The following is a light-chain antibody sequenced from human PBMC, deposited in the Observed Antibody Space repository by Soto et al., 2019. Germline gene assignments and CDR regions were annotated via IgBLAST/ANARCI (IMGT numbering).Light chain of an antibody. CDR1: NIGSKS. Sequence: SYELTQPPSVSVAPGQTARITCGGNNIGSKSVHWYQQKPGQAPVLVVYDDSDRPSGIPERFSGSNSGNTATLTISRVEAGDEADYYCQLWDSSSDHVVFGGGTEVTVL. CDR3: QLWDSSSDHVV. V-gene: IGLV3-21*02. J-gene: IGLJ2*01. CDR2: DDS.